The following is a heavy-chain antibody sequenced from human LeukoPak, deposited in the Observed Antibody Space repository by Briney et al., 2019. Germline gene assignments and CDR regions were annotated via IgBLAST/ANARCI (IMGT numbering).Heavy chain of an antibody. CDR2: INNSGST. Sequence: SETLSLTCAVYGGSFSGYYWSWIRQPPGKGLEWIGEINNSGSTNYNPSLKSRVTISVDTSKNQFSLKLSSVTAADTAVYYCARAVAARDDDAFDIWGQGTMVTVSS. D-gene: IGHD6-19*01. J-gene: IGHJ3*02. V-gene: IGHV4-34*01. CDR3: ARAVAARDDDAFDI. CDR1: GGSFSGYY.